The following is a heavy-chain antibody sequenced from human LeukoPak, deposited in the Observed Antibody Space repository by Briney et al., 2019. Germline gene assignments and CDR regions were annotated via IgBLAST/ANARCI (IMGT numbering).Heavy chain of an antibody. D-gene: IGHD1-26*01. CDR2: IYPGDSNT. J-gene: IGHJ4*02. CDR3: ARQEWERVYFDY. Sequence: GESLKISCKSSGYTLTNYWIGWVRQMPGKGLEWMGIIYPGDSNTRYSPSFQGQVTISADKSISTAYLQWSSLKASDTAMYYCARQEWERVYFDYWGQGTLVTVSS. V-gene: IGHV5-51*01. CDR1: GYTLTNYW.